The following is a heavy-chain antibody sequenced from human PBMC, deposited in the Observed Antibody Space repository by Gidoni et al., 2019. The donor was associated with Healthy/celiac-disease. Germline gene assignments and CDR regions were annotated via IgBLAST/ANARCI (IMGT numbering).Heavy chain of an antibody. Sequence: QVQLVQSGAEGKKPGSSVKVSCKASGVTFSSYAISWVRQDPGQGLEWMGGIIPIFGTANYAQKFQGRVTITADESTSTAYMELRSLRSEDTAGCYCARDSVVRGIFDYWGQGTLVTVSS. CDR2: IIPIFGTA. CDR1: GVTFSSYA. D-gene: IGHD2-15*01. V-gene: IGHV1-69*01. CDR3: ARDSVVRGIFDY. J-gene: IGHJ4*02.